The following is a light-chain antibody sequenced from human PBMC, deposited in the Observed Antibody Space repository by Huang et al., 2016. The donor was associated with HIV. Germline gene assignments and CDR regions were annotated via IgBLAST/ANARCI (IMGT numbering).Light chain of an antibody. Sequence: DIQMTQSPSSLSASVGDRVTITCRARQSISNYLNWYQQRPGKAPKLRISAASSLQSGGSSRFSGSGSGTDFTLSISSLQAEDFVTYYCQQSYTTPPTFGHGTKVEVK. J-gene: IGKJ1*01. CDR1: QSISNY. CDR2: AAS. CDR3: QQSYTTPPT. V-gene: IGKV1-39*01.